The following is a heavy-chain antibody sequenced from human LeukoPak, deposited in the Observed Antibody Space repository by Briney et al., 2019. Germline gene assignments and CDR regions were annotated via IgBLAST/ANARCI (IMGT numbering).Heavy chain of an antibody. CDR2: ISATSRSS. J-gene: IGHJ4*02. CDR1: GFAFNNYA. V-gene: IGHV3-23*01. CDR3: AKGSRPGIAAAGEMVY. Sequence: PGGSVRLSCAASGFAFNNYAMSWLRQAPGKRPEWVSGISATSRSSYYRDSVKGRFTISRDNSKNTLYLQMNSLRAEDTAVYYCAKGSRPGIAAAGEMVYWGQGTLVTVSS. D-gene: IGHD6-13*01.